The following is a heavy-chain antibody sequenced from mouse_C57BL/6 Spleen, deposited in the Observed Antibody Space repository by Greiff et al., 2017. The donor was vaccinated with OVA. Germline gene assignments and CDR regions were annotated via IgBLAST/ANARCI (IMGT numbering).Heavy chain of an antibody. D-gene: IGHD2-10*02. V-gene: IGHV1-55*01. CDR3: ARSGYGKDY. CDR1: GYTFTSYW. CDR2: IYPGSGST. Sequence: QVQLQQPGAELVKPGASVKMSCKASGYTFTSYWITWVKQRPGQGLEWIGDIYPGSGSTNYNEKFKGKATLTADKSSSTAYMQLSSLTSEDSAVYFCARSGYGKDYWGQGTTLTVSS. J-gene: IGHJ2*01.